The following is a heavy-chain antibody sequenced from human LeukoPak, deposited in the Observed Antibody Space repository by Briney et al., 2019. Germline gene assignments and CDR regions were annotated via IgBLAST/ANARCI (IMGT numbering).Heavy chain of an antibody. CDR2: ISAYNGNT. CDR1: GYTFTSYG. V-gene: IGHV1-18*01. D-gene: IGHD3-10*01. J-gene: IGHJ4*02. CDR3: ATGFYYGSGHRGAFDY. Sequence: EASVKVSCKASGYTFTSYGISWVRQAPGQGLEWMGWISAYNGNTNYAQKLQGRVTMTTDTSTSTAYMELRSLRSDDTAVYYCATGFYYGSGHRGAFDYWGQGTLVTVSS.